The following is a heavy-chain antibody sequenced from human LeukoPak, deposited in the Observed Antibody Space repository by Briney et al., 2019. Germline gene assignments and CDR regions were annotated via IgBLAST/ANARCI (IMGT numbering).Heavy chain of an antibody. CDR1: GFSFSDYY. V-gene: IGHV3-11*01. J-gene: IGHJ6*02. Sequence: PGGSLRLSCAASGFSFSDYYMAWIRQAPGKGLEWVAFISSSTTSTYYADSVKGRFTVSRDNAKNSLSLQMSSLRVEDMGVYYCASNMAANYHYFYGIDVWGQGTTVTVSS. CDR3: ASNMAANYHYFYGIDV. CDR2: ISSSTTST. D-gene: IGHD6-6*01.